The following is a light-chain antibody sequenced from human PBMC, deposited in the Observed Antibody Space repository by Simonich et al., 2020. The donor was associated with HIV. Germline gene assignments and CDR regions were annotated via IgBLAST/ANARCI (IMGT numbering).Light chain of an antibody. J-gene: IGKJ4*01. Sequence: DIVLTQSPDSLAVSLGERATIHCKSSQSVLYNSNNKNYLAWYQQTPGQPPKLLIYWASTRESGVPDRFRGSGSGTDFTLTISSLQAEDVAVYYCQQYYSTPPTFGGGTKVEIK. CDR2: WAS. CDR1: QSVLYNSNNKNY. CDR3: QQYYSTPPT. V-gene: IGKV4-1*01.